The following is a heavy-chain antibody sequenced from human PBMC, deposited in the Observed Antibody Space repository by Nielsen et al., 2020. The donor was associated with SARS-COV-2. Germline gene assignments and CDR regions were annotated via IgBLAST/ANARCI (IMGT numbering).Heavy chain of an antibody. CDR2: IYPGDSGT. Sequence: VRQMPGKGLEWMGIIYPGDSGTRYSPSFQGQVTISADKSISTAYLQWSSLKASDTAMYYCARQFGSGSYYGRYYYGMDVWGQGTTVTVSS. CDR3: ARQFGSGSYYGRYYYGMDV. D-gene: IGHD1-26*01. J-gene: IGHJ6*02. V-gene: IGHV5-51*01.